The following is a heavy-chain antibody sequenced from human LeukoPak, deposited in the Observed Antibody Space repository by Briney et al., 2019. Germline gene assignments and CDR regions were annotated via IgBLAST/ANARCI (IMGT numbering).Heavy chain of an antibody. V-gene: IGHV3-33*06. CDR3: AKDLTTGTLSSDH. Sequence: QSGGSLRLSFAASGFTFSNYGMHWVRQAPGKGLEWVAVIWYDGSNKYYADSVKGRFTISRDNSKNTLYLQMNSLRAADTALYYCAKDLTTGTLSSDHWGQGTLVTVSS. J-gene: IGHJ4*02. D-gene: IGHD1-1*01. CDR2: IWYDGSNK. CDR1: GFTFSNYG.